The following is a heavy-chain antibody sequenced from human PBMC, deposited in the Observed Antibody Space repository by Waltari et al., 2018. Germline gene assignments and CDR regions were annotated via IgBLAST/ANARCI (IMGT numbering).Heavy chain of an antibody. Sequence: EVQLVESGGGLVQPGGSLRLSCAASGFTFSSYWMSWVRQAPGKGLEWVAKIKKAGSENYDGDSVKGRFTISRDNAKNSLYLQMNSLRAEDTAVYYCARDGYDSSGYYPYYFDYWGQGTLVTVSS. D-gene: IGHD3-22*01. CDR2: IKKAGSEN. CDR3: ARDGYDSSGYYPYYFDY. V-gene: IGHV3-7*01. CDR1: GFTFSSYW. J-gene: IGHJ4*02.